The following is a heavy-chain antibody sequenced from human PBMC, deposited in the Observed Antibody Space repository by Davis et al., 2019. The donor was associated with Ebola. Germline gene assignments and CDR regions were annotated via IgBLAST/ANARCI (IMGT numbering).Heavy chain of an antibody. J-gene: IGHJ6*03. Sequence: GESLKISCAASGFPFSNAWMSWVRQAPGKGLEWVGRIKSKTDGGTTDYAAPVKGRFTISRDDSKNTLYLQMNSLKTEDTAVYYCTTDLSGSYYDYYYYYYMDVWGKGTTVTVSS. CDR3: TTDLSGSYYDYYYYYYMDV. CDR2: IKSKTDGGTT. CDR1: GFPFSNAW. V-gene: IGHV3-15*01. D-gene: IGHD1-26*01.